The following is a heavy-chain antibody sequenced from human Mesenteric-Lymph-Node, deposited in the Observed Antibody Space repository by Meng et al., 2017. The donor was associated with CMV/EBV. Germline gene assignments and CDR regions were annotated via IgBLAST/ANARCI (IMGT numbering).Heavy chain of an antibody. CDR2: INHSRST. V-gene: IGHV4-34*01. D-gene: IGHD2-2*01. CDR3: ARGPPRYCSSTSCFEVGY. Sequence: GSVSGDSWSWIRQPPGKELEWIGEINHSRSTNYNPSLKSRVTISVDTSKNQFSLKLSSVTAADTAVYYCARGPPRYCSSTSCFEVGYWGQGILVTVSS. CDR1: GSVSGDS. J-gene: IGHJ4*02.